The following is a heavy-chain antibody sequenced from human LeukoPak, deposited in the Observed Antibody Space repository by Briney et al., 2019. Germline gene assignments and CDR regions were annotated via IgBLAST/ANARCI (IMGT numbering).Heavy chain of an antibody. CDR1: GFIFKKYW. Sequence: PGGSLRLSCAASGFIFKKYWMNWVRQVPGKGLECLANIKGDGSETYYADSVKGRFTISRDNPKNLLFLQINSLRVEDTAVYYCARETPRRGETRDGYRWGQGTVVTVSS. J-gene: IGHJ4*02. D-gene: IGHD5-24*01. CDR3: ARETPRRGETRDGYR. V-gene: IGHV3-7*01. CDR2: IKGDGSET.